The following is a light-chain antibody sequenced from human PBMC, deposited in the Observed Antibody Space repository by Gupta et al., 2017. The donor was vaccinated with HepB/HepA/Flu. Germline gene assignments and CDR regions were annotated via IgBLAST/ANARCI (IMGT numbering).Light chain of an antibody. CDR1: QSGTSTS. V-gene: IGKV3-20*01. Sequence: ENVFTQSPGTLSLSPGERATLSGRASQSGTSTSLAWFQQRPGQARRLIIYATSTRATGIQDRFSGSGSGKDFILTISRLEHEDFAVYYCHHYGSSRTFGQGTKVEMK. J-gene: IGKJ1*01. CDR2: ATS. CDR3: HHYGSSRT.